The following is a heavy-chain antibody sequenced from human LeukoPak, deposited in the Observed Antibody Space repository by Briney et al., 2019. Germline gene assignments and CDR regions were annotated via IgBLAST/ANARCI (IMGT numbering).Heavy chain of an antibody. D-gene: IGHD3-16*01. CDR1: GGTFSSYA. V-gene: IGHV1-69*13. Sequence: SVKVSCKASGGTFSSYAFNWVRQAPGQGLEWMGGITPVFGTRNSAQKFQGRVTITADESTSTAYMELSRLGSEDTAVYYCARGGGLDVWGQGATVTVSS. J-gene: IGHJ6*02. CDR3: ARGGGLDV. CDR2: ITPVFGTR.